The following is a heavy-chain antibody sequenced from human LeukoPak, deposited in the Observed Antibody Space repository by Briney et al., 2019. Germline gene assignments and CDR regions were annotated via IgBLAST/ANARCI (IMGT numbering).Heavy chain of an antibody. J-gene: IGHJ4*02. CDR2: ISGSGGST. Sequence: PGGSPRLSCAASGFTFSSYAMSWVRQAPGKGLEWVSAISGSGGSTYYADSVKGRFTISRDNSKNTLYLQMNSLRAEDTAVYYCAKLGRTVVTRGYFDYWGQGTLVTVSS. CDR1: GFTFSSYA. D-gene: IGHD4-23*01. CDR3: AKLGRTVVTRGYFDY. V-gene: IGHV3-23*01.